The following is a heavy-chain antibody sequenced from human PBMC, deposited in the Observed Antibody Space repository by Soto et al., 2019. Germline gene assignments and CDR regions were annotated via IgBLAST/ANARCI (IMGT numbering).Heavy chain of an antibody. CDR2: IYYSGST. D-gene: IGHD3-22*01. CDR3: ARDVITMISNWFDP. Sequence: SETLSLTCTVSGGSISSGDYYWSWIRQPPGKGLEWIGYIYYSGSTYYNPSLKSRVTISVDTSKNQFSLKLSSVTAADTAVYYCARDVITMISNWFDPWGQGTLVTVSS. CDR1: GGSISSGDYY. V-gene: IGHV4-30-4*01. J-gene: IGHJ5*02.